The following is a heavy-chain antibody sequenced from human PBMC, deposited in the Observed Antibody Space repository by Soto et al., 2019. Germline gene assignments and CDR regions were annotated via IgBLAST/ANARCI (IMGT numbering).Heavy chain of an antibody. J-gene: IGHJ6*02. CDR1: GFTFSSYA. V-gene: IGHV3-23*01. CDR2: ISGSGGST. CDR3: AKVRSTWYHYYGMDV. Sequence: GGSLRLSCAASGFTFSSYAMSWVRQAPGKGLEWVSGISGSGGSTYYADSVKGRFTISRDNSKNKVSMQMINLRAEDAAIYYCAKVRSTWYHYYGMDVWGQGTTVTVSS. D-gene: IGHD6-13*01.